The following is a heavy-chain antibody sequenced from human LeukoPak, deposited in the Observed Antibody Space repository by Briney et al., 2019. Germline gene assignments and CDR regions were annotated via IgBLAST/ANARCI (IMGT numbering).Heavy chain of an antibody. J-gene: IGHJ4*02. CDR1: GFTFSSYG. CDR3: VKGGGAWMELWLDY. V-gene: IGHV3-30*18. D-gene: IGHD5-18*01. CDR2: ISYDGSNK. Sequence: PGRSLRLSCAASGFTFSSYGMHWVRKAPGKGLEWVAVISYDGSNKYYADSVKGRFTISRDNSKNTLYLQMNSLRAEDTAVYYCVKGGGAWMELWLDYWGQGTLVTVFS.